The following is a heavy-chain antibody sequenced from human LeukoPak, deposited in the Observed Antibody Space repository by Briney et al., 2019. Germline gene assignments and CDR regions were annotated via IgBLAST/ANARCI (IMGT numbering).Heavy chain of an antibody. CDR3: ARLSRLYYYYGMDV. CDR2: IYYSGST. J-gene: IGHJ6*02. CDR1: GGSISSYY. Sequence: SETLSLTCTVSGGSISSYYWRWIPQPPGKVLEWIGYIYYSGSTNYNPSLKSRVTISVDTSKDQFSLKLSSVTAADTAVYYCARLSRLYYYYGMDVWGQGTTVTVSS. V-gene: IGHV4-59*01.